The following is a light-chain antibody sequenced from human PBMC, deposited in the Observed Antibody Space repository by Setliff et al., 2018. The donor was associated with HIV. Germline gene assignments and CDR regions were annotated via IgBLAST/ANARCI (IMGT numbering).Light chain of an antibody. CDR2: SND. CDR3: AAWDDSLNGYV. CDR1: SSNIGINS. Sequence: QSVLTQPPSASGTPGQRITISCSGSSSNIGINSVNWYQQVPGTAPKLLIYSNDQWPSGVPDRFSGSKSGTSASLAISGLQSEDGADYYCAAWDDSLNGYVFGRGTRFTVL. J-gene: IGLJ1*01. V-gene: IGLV1-44*01.